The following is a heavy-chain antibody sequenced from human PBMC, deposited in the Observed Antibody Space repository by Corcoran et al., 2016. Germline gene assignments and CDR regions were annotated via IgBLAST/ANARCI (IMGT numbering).Heavy chain of an antibody. Sequence: QMQLVQSGPEVKKPGTSVKVSCKASGFTFTSSAVQWVRQARGQRLEWIGWIVVGSGNTNYAQKFQERVTITRDMSTSTAYMELSSLRSEDTAVYYGAAGIGYCSSTSCYTPNDYWGQGTLVTVSS. V-gene: IGHV1-58*01. J-gene: IGHJ4*02. D-gene: IGHD2-2*02. CDR1: GFTFTSSA. CDR3: AAGIGYCSSTSCYTPNDY. CDR2: IVVGSGNT.